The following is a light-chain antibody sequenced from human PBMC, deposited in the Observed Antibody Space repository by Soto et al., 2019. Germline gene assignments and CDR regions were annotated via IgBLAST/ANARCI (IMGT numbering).Light chain of an antibody. CDR1: QSVSSNN. V-gene: IGKV3-20*01. Sequence: EIVLTQSPGTLSLSPGERATLSCRASQSVSSNNLAWYQQRPGQAPRVVIYGASTRATGIPERFSGSGSGTDFTISISGLEPEDFAVYYCKQYGRSPLTFGPGTKVDIK. CDR2: GAS. J-gene: IGKJ3*01. CDR3: KQYGRSPLT.